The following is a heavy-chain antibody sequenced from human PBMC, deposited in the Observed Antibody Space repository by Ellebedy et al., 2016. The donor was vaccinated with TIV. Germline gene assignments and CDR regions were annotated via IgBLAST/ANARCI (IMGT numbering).Heavy chain of an antibody. D-gene: IGHD3-3*02. CDR1: GFTFSGYA. Sequence: GESLKISCVASGFTFSGYAMSWVRQAPGKGLEWVSGINNGGRTTSYADSVKGRFTISRDNSENTLYLQMNSLKTEDTAVYYCTRLSALTAYWGQGTLVTVSS. J-gene: IGHJ4*02. CDR3: TRLSALTAY. V-gene: IGHV3-23*01. CDR2: INNGGRTT.